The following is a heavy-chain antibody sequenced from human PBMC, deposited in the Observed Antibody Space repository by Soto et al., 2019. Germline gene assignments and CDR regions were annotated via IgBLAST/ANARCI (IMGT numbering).Heavy chain of an antibody. Sequence: SETLALTCTVSGGSISSSSFSWGWIRQPPGKGLEWIGSIYYSGSTYYNPSLKSRVTISVDTSKNQFSLKLSSVTAADTAVYYCARGEATAMVTYDYYYYGMDVWGQGTTVT. CDR3: ARGEATAMVTYDYYYYGMDV. J-gene: IGHJ6*02. CDR2: IYYSGST. D-gene: IGHD5-18*01. CDR1: GGSISSSSFS. V-gene: IGHV4-39*01.